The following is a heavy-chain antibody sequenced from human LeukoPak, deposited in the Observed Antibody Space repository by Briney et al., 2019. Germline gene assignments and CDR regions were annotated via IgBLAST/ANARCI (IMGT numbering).Heavy chain of an antibody. Sequence: SETLSLTCTVSGGSISSSSYYWGWIRQPPGKGLEWIGYIYHSGSTNYNPSLKSRVTISVDTSKNQFSLKLSSVTAADTAVYYCARAAAGRGGYYYYYGMDVWGQGTTVTVSS. CDR3: ARAAAGRGGYYYYYGMDV. D-gene: IGHD6-13*01. J-gene: IGHJ6*02. CDR2: IYHSGST. V-gene: IGHV4-61*05. CDR1: GGSISSSSYY.